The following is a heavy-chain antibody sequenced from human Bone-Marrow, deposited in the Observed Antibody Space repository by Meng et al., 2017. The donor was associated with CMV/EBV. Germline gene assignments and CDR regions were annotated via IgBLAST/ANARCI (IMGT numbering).Heavy chain of an antibody. Sequence: SETLSLTCTVSGYSISSGYYWGWIRQPPGKGLEWIGSIYHSGSTYYNPSLKSRVTISVDTSKNQFSLKLSSVTAADTAVYYCARDEVAMDVWGQGTTVTVSS. V-gene: IGHV4-38-2*02. CDR2: IYHSGST. CDR3: ARDEVAMDV. CDR1: GYSISSGYY. J-gene: IGHJ6*02.